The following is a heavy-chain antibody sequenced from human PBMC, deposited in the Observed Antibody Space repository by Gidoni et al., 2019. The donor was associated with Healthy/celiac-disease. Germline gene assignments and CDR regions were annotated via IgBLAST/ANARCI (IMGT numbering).Heavy chain of an antibody. CDR3: AKDIGDSSSWYVWPDYYYGMDV. V-gene: IGHV3-9*01. D-gene: IGHD6-13*01. J-gene: IGHJ6*02. CDR1: AFPFVYYA. Sequence: EVQLVESVGGLVQSGRSLRHSCAASAFPFVYYAMHGARQAPGKGLEWVSGISWNSGSRGYADSVKGRFTISRDNAKNSLYMQMNSLRAEDTALYYCAKDIGDSSSWYVWPDYYYGMDVWGQGTTVTVSS. CDR2: ISWNSGSR.